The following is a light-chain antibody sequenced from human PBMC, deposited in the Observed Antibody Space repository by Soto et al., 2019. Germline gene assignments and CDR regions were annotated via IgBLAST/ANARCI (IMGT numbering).Light chain of an antibody. CDR3: QTWGTGLRV. Sequence: QPVLTQSPSASASLGASVKLTCTLSSGHSTYPIAWHQQQPEKGPRFLMKLSYDGSHNKGDGIPDRFSGSSSGAERYLTISSLQSEDEADYYCQTWGTGLRVFGGGPKLTVL. CDR2: LSYDGSH. CDR1: SGHSTYP. J-gene: IGLJ3*02. V-gene: IGLV4-69*01.